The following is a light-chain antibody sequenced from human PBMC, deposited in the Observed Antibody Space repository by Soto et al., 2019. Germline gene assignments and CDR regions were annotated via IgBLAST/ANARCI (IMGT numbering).Light chain of an antibody. J-gene: IGKJ1*01. CDR1: QSISKW. CDR2: DAS. CDR3: QQYNSNWR. Sequence: DIEMTQSPSTLSASVGDRVVITCRASQSISKWLAWYQQKPGKAPKFLIYDASTLESGVPSRFSGSGSGTEFTLTISSLQPEDFATFYCQQYNSNWRFGQGTKVDIK. V-gene: IGKV1-5*01.